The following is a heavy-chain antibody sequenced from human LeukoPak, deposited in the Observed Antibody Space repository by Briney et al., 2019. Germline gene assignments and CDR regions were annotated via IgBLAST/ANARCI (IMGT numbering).Heavy chain of an antibody. V-gene: IGHV3-21*01. J-gene: IGHJ4*02. Sequence: GGSLRLSCAASGFTLSSYSMNWVRQAPGKGLEWVSSISSSSSYIYYADSVKGRFTISRDNAKNSLYLQMNSLRAEDTAVYYCATAPYSSGWTDYYFDYWGQGTLVTVSS. CDR3: ATAPYSSGWTDYYFDY. CDR2: ISSSSSYI. D-gene: IGHD6-19*01. CDR1: GFTLSSYS.